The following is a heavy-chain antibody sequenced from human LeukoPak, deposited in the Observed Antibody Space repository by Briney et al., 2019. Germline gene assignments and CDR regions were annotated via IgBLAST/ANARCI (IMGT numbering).Heavy chain of an antibody. J-gene: IGHJ5*02. D-gene: IGHD3-10*01. CDR2: IRSGSSYI. V-gene: IGHV3-21*01. Sequence: GGSLRLSCAASGFTFSTYNMNWVRQAPGKGLEWVSSIRSGSSYIYYADSVKGRFTISRDNAKNSLYLQMNSLRVEDTAVYYCARDWAFSADPWGQGTLVTVSS. CDR1: GFTFSTYN. CDR3: ARDWAFSADP.